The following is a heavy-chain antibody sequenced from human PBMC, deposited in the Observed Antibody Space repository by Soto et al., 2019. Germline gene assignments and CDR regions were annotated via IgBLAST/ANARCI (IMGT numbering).Heavy chain of an antibody. CDR1: GFTFSSYG. CDR3: AKDRYCSGGSCYGDFDY. J-gene: IGHJ4*02. Sequence: QVQLVESGGGVVQPGRSLRLSCAASGFTFSSYGLHWVRQAPGKGLEWVAVISYDGSNKYYADSVKGRFTISRDNSKNPLYLKMNSLRAEDTAVFYCAKDRYCSGGSCYGDFDYWGQGTLVTVSS. V-gene: IGHV3-30*18. CDR2: ISYDGSNK. D-gene: IGHD2-15*01.